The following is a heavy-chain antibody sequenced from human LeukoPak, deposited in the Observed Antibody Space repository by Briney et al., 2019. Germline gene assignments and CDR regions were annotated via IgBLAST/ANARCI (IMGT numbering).Heavy chain of an antibody. D-gene: IGHD4-23*01. Sequence: SETLSLTCTVSGGSTINYFRSWIRQPAGRGLEWIGHIYTSGTTHYNPSLKNRVTISLDTSKSQFSLQLNSVTAADTAIYYCARLRSYGGNRGIDYWGQGTLVAVSS. CDR1: GGSTINYF. CDR2: IYTSGTT. V-gene: IGHV4-4*07. J-gene: IGHJ4*02. CDR3: ARLRSYGGNRGIDY.